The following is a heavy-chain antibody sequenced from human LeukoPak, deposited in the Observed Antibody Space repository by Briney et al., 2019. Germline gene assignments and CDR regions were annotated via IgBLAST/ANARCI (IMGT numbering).Heavy chain of an antibody. D-gene: IGHD5-24*01. CDR2: FYYSGSN. CDR3: ALGVEMATIHSDY. V-gene: IGHV4-59*08. CDR1: GGSISIYY. Sequence: PSETLSLTCTLSGGSISIYYWSWVRPPPGKGRWWIGYFYYSGSNNYNPSLKSRVTISVDTSKNQISLKLSSVTAADTAVYYCALGVEMATIHSDYWGQGTLVTVSS. J-gene: IGHJ4*02.